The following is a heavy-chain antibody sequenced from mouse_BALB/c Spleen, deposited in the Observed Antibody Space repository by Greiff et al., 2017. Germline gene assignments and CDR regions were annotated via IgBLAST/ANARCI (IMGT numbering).Heavy chain of an antibody. Sequence: EVKLEESGGGLVKPGGSLKLSCAASGFTFSSYAMSWVRQTPEKRLEWVASISSGGSTYYPDSVKGRFTISRDNARNILYLQMSSLRSEDTAMYYCARGDDYDYFDDWGQGNTLTVAS. CDR3: ARGDDYDYFDD. V-gene: IGHV5-6-5*01. J-gene: IGHJ2*01. CDR1: GFTFSSYA. CDR2: ISSGGST. D-gene: IGHD2-4*01.